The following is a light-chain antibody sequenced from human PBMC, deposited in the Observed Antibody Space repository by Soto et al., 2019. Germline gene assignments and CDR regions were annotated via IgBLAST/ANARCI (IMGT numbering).Light chain of an antibody. CDR3: SSHAGSNTLV. V-gene: IGLV2-14*01. CDR1: SSDVGGYNS. J-gene: IGLJ3*02. CDR2: DVS. Sequence: QSVLTQPASVSGSPGQSITISCTGTSSDVGGYNSVSWYQQHPGKAPKVMISDVSNRPSGVSNRFSGSKSGNTASLTISGLQTEDEADYYCSSHAGSNTLVFGGGTKVTVL.